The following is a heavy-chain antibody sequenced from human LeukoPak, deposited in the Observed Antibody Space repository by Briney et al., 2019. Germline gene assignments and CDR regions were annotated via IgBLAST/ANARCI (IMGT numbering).Heavy chain of an antibody. Sequence: SVKVSCKASGGTFSSYAISWVRQAPGQGLEWMGGIIPIFGTANYAQKFQGRVTITADESTSTAYMELSSLRSEDTAVYYCARTGEYTMVRGVSNWFDPWGQGTLVTVSS. CDR3: ARTGEYTMVRGVSNWFDP. CDR1: GGTFSSYA. CDR2: IIPIFGTA. D-gene: IGHD3-10*01. V-gene: IGHV1-69*13. J-gene: IGHJ5*02.